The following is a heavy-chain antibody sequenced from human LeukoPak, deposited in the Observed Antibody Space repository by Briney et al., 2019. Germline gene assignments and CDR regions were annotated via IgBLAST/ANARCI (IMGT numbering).Heavy chain of an antibody. Sequence: SETLSLTCTVSGVSIRSYYWSWIRQPPGKGLEWIGYIYYSGSTNYNPSLKSRVTISVYTSKNQFSLRLSSVTAADTAVYYCAGVWSSGYYNFDYWGQGTLVTVSS. V-gene: IGHV4-59*01. CDR1: GVSIRSYY. CDR2: IYYSGST. J-gene: IGHJ4*02. D-gene: IGHD3-22*01. CDR3: AGVWSSGYYNFDY.